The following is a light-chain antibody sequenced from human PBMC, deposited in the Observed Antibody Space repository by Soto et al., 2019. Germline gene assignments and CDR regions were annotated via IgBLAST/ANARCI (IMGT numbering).Light chain of an antibody. Sequence: DVQMTQSPSSLPASVGDRVVITCRASQTISTYLTWYRQKPGKAPELLIYGTSNLESGVPSRFSGSGSGTEFTLTISSLRPDEFATYFCQQSSITPRAFVGGTKVEIK. CDR1: QTISTY. J-gene: IGKJ4*01. CDR2: GTS. CDR3: QQSSITPRA. V-gene: IGKV1-39*01.